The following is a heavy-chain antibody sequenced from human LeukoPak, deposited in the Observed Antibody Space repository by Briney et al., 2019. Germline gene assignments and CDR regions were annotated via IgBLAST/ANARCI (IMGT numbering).Heavy chain of an antibody. CDR2: ISGSGGST. Sequence: GGSLRLSCAASGFTFKSYDMHWVRQAPGKGLEWVSAISGSGGSTYYADSVKGRFTISRDNSKNTLYLQMNSLRAEDTAVYYCAKRKTGYCSGGSCHPFDYWGQGTLVTVSS. D-gene: IGHD2-15*01. CDR1: GFTFKSYD. J-gene: IGHJ4*02. CDR3: AKRKTGYCSGGSCHPFDY. V-gene: IGHV3-23*01.